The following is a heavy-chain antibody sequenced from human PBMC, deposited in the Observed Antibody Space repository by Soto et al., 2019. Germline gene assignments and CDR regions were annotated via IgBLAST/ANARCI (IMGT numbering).Heavy chain of an antibody. Sequence: SETLSLTCTVSGGSISDYYWTWIRQPPGKGLEWIGYIYYSGRTDYNPSLKSRVTISVDTSKSQFSLNLSSVTAADTAVYYCARARDYYESSEYDVWGQGTTVTVSS. CDR3: ARARDYYESSEYDV. V-gene: IGHV4-59*01. D-gene: IGHD3-22*01. CDR2: IYYSGRT. CDR1: GGSISDYY. J-gene: IGHJ6*02.